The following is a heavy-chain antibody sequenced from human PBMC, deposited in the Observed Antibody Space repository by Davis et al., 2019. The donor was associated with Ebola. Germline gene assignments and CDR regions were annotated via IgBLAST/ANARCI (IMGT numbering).Heavy chain of an antibody. CDR1: GGSISSGGYS. J-gene: IGHJ4*02. V-gene: IGHV4-30-2*01. CDR2: IYHSGST. D-gene: IGHD6-19*01. CDR3: ARTPYSSGWYYFDY. Sequence: PSETLSLTCAVSGGSISSGGYSWSWIRQPPGKGLEWIGYIYHSGSTYYNPSLKSRVTISVDTSKNQFSLKLSAVTAADTAVYYCARTPYSSGWYYFDYWGQGTLVTVSS.